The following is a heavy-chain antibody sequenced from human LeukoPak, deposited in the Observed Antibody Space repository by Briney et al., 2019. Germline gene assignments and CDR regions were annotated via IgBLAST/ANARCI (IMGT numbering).Heavy chain of an antibody. CDR3: ARGKLNRDGYIN. CDR1: GYTFTSYD. J-gene: IGHJ4*02. D-gene: IGHD5-24*01. Sequence: GASVRVSCKASGYTFTSYDINWVRQATGQGLEWRGWMNPNSGKTGYAQKIQGRVTMTRNTSISTAYMELSSLRSEDTAVYYCARGKLNRDGYINWGQGTVVIVSS. CDR2: MNPNSGKT. V-gene: IGHV1-8*01.